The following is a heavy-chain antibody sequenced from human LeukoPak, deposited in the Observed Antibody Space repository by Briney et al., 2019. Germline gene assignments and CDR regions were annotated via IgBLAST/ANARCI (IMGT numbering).Heavy chain of an antibody. CDR1: GYTFTCYY. CDR3: ATDGDSIEHYFDY. V-gene: IGHV1-2*02. CDR2: INPNSGGT. Sequence: ASVKVSCKASGYTFTCYYMHWVRQAPGQGLEWMGWINPNSGGTNYAQKFQGRVTMTEDTSTDTAYMELSSLRSEDTAVYYCATDGDSIEHYFDYWGQGTLVTVSS. J-gene: IGHJ4*02. D-gene: IGHD3-22*01.